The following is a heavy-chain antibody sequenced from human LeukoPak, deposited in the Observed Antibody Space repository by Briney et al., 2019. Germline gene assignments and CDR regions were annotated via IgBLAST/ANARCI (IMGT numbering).Heavy chain of an antibody. V-gene: IGHV4-4*02. Sequence: SGTLSLTCAVSGGSISSSNWWSWVRQPPGKGLEWIGEIYHSGSTNYNPSLKSRATISVDKSKNQFSLKLSSVTAADTAVYYCARVLGSGWSFDYWGQGTLVTVSS. CDR1: GGSISSSNW. D-gene: IGHD6-19*01. J-gene: IGHJ4*02. CDR3: ARVLGSGWSFDY. CDR2: IYHSGST.